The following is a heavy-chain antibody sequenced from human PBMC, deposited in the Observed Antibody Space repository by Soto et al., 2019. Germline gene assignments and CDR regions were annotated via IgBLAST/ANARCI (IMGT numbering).Heavy chain of an antibody. D-gene: IGHD3-22*01. V-gene: IGHV4-31*03. J-gene: IGHJ5*02. CDR1: GGSISSGGYY. Sequence: KTSETLSLTCTVSGGSISSGGYYWSWIRQHPGKGLEWIGYVYYSGSTYYNPSLKSRVTISVDTSKNQFSLKLSSVTAADTAVYYCARGPTVVGGYYLEGNCFDPWGQGTLVTVSS. CDR3: ARGPTVVGGYYLEGNCFDP. CDR2: VYYSGST.